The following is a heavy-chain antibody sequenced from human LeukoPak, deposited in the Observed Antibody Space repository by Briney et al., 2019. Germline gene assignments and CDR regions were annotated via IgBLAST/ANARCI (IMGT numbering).Heavy chain of an antibody. Sequence: PGRSLRLSCTASGFTFDDHAMHWVRQVSGKGPEWVSGISWNSGVTAYADSVKGRFTISRDNAKNSLYLQMNSLRAEDMALYYCAKGVGGAAFYYFDYWGQGTLVTVSS. CDR2: ISWNSGVT. V-gene: IGHV3-9*03. CDR1: GFTFDDHA. J-gene: IGHJ4*02. CDR3: AKGVGGAAFYYFDY. D-gene: IGHD2-2*01.